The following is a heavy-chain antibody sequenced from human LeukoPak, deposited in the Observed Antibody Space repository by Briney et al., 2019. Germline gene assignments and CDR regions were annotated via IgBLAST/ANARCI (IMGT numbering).Heavy chain of an antibody. CDR2: ISGSGSST. CDR3: AKDFVVVPGNVNYFDY. CDR1: GFTFSSYD. D-gene: IGHD2-21*02. Sequence: PGGSLRLSCAASGFTFSSYDMSWVRQAPGKGLEWVSAISGSGSSTYYADSVKGRFTISRDNSKSTMYLQMNSLRAEDTAVYYCAKDFVVVPGNVNYFDYWGQGTLVTVSS. J-gene: IGHJ4*02. V-gene: IGHV3-23*01.